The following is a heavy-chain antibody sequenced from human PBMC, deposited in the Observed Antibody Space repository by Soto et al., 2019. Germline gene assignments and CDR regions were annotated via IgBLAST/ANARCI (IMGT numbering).Heavy chain of an antibody. V-gene: IGHV3-30-3*01. CDR3: AGSSGWYGGVDY. CDR1: GFTFSSYA. Sequence: QVQLVESGGGVVQPGRSLRLSCAASGFTFSSYAMHWVRQAPGKGLEWVAVISYDGSNKYYADSVKGRFTISRDNSKNTLYLQINSLRAEDTAVYYCAGSSGWYGGVDYWGQGTLVTVSS. D-gene: IGHD6-19*01. CDR2: ISYDGSNK. J-gene: IGHJ4*02.